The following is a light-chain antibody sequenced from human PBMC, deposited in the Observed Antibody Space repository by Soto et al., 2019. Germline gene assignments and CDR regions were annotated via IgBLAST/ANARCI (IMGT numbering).Light chain of an antibody. J-gene: IGKJ5*01. CDR2: GAS. V-gene: IGKV3-15*01. CDR1: QSVSSN. Sequence: EIVMTQSPATLSVSPGERATLSCRASQSVSSNLAWYQQKPGQAPRLLIYGASTRATGLPARFSGSGSGTEFTITISSLQSEDFAVYYCQQYNDWPPNTFGQGTRLEIK. CDR3: QQYNDWPPNT.